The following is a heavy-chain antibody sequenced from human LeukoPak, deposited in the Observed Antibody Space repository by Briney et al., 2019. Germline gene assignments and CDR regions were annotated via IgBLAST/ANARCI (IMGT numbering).Heavy chain of an antibody. V-gene: IGHV3-15*01. D-gene: IGHD1-7*01. CDR1: GFTFSNAW. CDR2: IKSKTDGGTT. Sequence: GGSLRLSCAASGFTFSNAWMSWVRQAPGKGLEWVGRIKSKTDGGTTDYAAPVKGRFTISRDDPKNTLYLQMNSLKTEDTAVYYCTTDLDGTTGYYYYYYMDVWGKGTTVTVSS. CDR3: TTDLDGTTGYYYYYYMDV. J-gene: IGHJ6*03.